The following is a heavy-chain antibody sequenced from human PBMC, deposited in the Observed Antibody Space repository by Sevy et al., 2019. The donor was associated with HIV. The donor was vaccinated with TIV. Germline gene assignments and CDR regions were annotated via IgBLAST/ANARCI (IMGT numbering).Heavy chain of an antibody. CDR1: GYSFTSYW. CDR3: ARHYIYDYDSSGSLTGAFDI. J-gene: IGHJ3*02. D-gene: IGHD3-22*01. Sequence: GESLKISCKGSGYSFTSYWIGWVRQMPGKGLEWMGIIYPGDSDTRYSPSFQAQVTMSADRSISTAYIQWSSLKASDTAMYYCARHYIYDYDSSGSLTGAFDIWGQGTMVTVSS. V-gene: IGHV5-51*01. CDR2: IYPGDSDT.